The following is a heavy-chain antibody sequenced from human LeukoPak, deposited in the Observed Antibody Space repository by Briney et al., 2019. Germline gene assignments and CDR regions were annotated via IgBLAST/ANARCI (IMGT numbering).Heavy chain of an antibody. CDR1: GGTFSSYA. D-gene: IGHD4-17*01. V-gene: IGHV1-69*13. Sequence: SVKVSCKASGGTFSSYAISWVRQAPGQGLEWMGGIIPIFGTANCAQKFQGRVTITADESTSTAYMELSSLRSEDTAVYYCARGGDYGDYRFDPWGQGTLVTVSS. CDR2: IIPIFGTA. CDR3: ARGGDYGDYRFDP. J-gene: IGHJ5*02.